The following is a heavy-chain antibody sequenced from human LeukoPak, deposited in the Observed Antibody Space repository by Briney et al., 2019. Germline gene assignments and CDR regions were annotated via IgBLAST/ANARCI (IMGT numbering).Heavy chain of an antibody. CDR1: GFTFSSYL. Sequence: GGSLRLSCAASGFTFSSYLMHWVRQAPGKGLVWVSRINSDGSITSYAGSVKGRFTISRDNAKNTLYLQMNSLSAEDTAVYYCARGGSFGVDRNDYWGQGTLVTVSS. V-gene: IGHV3-74*01. CDR2: INSDGSIT. D-gene: IGHD3-3*01. CDR3: ARGGSFGVDRNDY. J-gene: IGHJ4*02.